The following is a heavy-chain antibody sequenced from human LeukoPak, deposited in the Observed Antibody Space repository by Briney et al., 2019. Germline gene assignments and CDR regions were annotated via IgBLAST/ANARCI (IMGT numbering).Heavy chain of an antibody. J-gene: IGHJ4*02. CDR3: ARGDY. CDR1: GFTFSSYE. V-gene: IGHV3-48*03. Sequence: GGSLRLSCAASGFTFSSYEMNWVRQAPEKGLEWVSYISSSSDYIYYADSVKGRFTISRDNAKNSLYLQMNSLRVEDTAVYYCARGDYWGQGTLVTVSS. CDR2: ISSSSDYI.